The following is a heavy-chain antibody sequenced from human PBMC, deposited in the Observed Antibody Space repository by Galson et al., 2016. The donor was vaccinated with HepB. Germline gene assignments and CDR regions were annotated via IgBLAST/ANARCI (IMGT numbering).Heavy chain of an antibody. CDR3: AWGELLGVAIRFAP. V-gene: IGHV1-69*13. D-gene: IGHD5-12*01. CDR2: FIPMLRTR. Sequence: SVKVSCKASGISFSSAAITWVRQVPGQGPEWMGGFIPMLRTRNYAQRFQGRLTITADESTTTAFMELTRLRIEDTAICYCAWGELLGVAIRFAPWGQGTLLTVSS. J-gene: IGHJ5*02. CDR1: GISFSSAA.